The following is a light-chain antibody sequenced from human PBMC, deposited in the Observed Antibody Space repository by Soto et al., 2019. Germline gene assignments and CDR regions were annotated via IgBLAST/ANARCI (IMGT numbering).Light chain of an antibody. CDR1: QSVSSN. Sequence: IVMTKSPITLSVSPGERATLSCRTSQSVSSNLAWYQQKPGQAPRLLIYGASTRATGIPARFSGSGSGTEFTLTISSLQSEDFAVYYCQQYNNWPPVTFGQGTKVDIK. V-gene: IGKV3-15*01. CDR2: GAS. CDR3: QQYNNWPPVT. J-gene: IGKJ1*01.